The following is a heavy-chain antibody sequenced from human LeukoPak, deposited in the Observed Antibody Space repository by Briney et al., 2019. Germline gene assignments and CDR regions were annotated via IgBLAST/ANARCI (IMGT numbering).Heavy chain of an antibody. CDR2: IYHSGST. CDR1: GYSLSSGYY. J-gene: IGHJ4*02. CDR3: ARDLIVVPAAYFDY. D-gene: IGHD2-2*01. Sequence: SETLSLTCAVSGYSLSSGYYWGWIRQHPGKGLEWIGSIYHSGSTYYNPSLKSRVTISVDTSKNQFSLKLSSVTAADTAVYYCARDLIVVPAAYFDYWGQGTLVTVSS. V-gene: IGHV4-38-2*02.